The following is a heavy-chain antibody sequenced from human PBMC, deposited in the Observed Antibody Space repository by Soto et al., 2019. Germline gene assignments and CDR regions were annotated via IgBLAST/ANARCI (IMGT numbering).Heavy chain of an antibody. D-gene: IGHD4-17*01. CDR3: ARDRPLDYGGNKDGMDV. CDR2: INPSGGST. J-gene: IGHJ6*02. CDR1: GYTFTSYY. Sequence: GASVKVSCKASGYTFTSYYMHWVRQAPGQGLEWMGIINPSGGSTSYAQKFQGRVTMTRDTSTSTVYMELSSLRSEDTAVYYCARDRPLDYGGNKDGMDVWGQGTTVTVSS. V-gene: IGHV1-46*01.